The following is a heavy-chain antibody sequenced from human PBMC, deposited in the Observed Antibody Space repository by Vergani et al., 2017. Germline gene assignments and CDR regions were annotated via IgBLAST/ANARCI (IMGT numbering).Heavy chain of an antibody. D-gene: IGHD4-23*01. CDR1: GYTFTSYG. Sequence: QVQLVQSGAEVKKPGASVKVSCKASGYTFTSYGISWVRQAPGQGLEWMGRIIPILGIANYAQKFQGRVTITADKSTSTAYMELSSLRSEDTAVYYCARDGGDGGNSGWFDPWGQGTLVTVSS. V-gene: IGHV1-69*04. CDR3: ARDGGDGGNSGWFDP. J-gene: IGHJ5*02. CDR2: IIPILGIA.